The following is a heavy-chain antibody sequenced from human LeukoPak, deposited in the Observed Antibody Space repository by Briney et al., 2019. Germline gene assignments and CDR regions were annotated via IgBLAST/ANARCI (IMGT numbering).Heavy chain of an antibody. CDR1: GGSISGYY. D-gene: IGHD5-24*01. Sequence: SETLSLTCTVSGGSISGYYWSWIRQPPGKGLEWIGYIYYSGSTNYNPSLKSRVTISVDTSKNQFSLKLSSVTAADTAVYYCARVSLQAFDYWGQGTLVTVSS. CDR3: ARVSLQAFDY. CDR2: IYYSGST. V-gene: IGHV4-59*01. J-gene: IGHJ4*02.